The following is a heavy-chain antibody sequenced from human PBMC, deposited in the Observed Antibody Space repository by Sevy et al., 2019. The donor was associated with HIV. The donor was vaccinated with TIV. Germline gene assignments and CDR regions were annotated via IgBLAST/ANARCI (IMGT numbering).Heavy chain of an antibody. CDR1: GYTFTVYY. Sequence: ASVKVSCEASGYTFTVYYLHWVRQAPGQELEWMGWFNPNSGDTNYAQKFQGRVTMTSDTSIGTGYMELSRLKTDDTAVYYCARAAGIFGPGEYFIHWGQGTLVTVSS. V-gene: IGHV1-2*02. CDR3: ARAAGIFGPGEYFIH. CDR2: FNPNSGDT. J-gene: IGHJ1*01. D-gene: IGHD3-3*01.